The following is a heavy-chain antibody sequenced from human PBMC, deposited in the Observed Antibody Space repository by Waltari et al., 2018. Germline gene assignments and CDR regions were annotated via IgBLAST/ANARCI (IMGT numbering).Heavy chain of an antibody. CDR1: GFTFSSYA. Sequence: EVQLLESGGGLVQPGGSLRLSCAASGFTFSSYAMSWVRQAPGKGLEWVSVIYSGGSSTYYADSVKGRFTISRDNSKNTLYLQMNSLRAEDTAIYYCAKPSGSSGWYGPEWYFDLWGRGTLVTVSS. D-gene: IGHD6-19*01. V-gene: IGHV3-23*03. CDR3: AKPSGSSGWYGPEWYFDL. J-gene: IGHJ2*01. CDR2: IYSGGSST.